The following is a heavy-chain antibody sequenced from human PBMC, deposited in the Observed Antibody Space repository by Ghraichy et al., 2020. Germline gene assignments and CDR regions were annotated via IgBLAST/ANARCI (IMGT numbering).Heavy chain of an antibody. CDR2: ISSSSSYI. J-gene: IGHJ6*02. V-gene: IGHV3-21*01. CDR3: AKKGYYGMDV. CDR1: GFTFSSYS. Sequence: GKSLNISCAASGFTFSSYSMNWVRQAPGKGLEWVSSISSSSSYIYYADSVKGRFTISRDNAKNSLYLQMNSLRAEDTAVYYCAKKGYYGMDVWGQGTTVTVSS.